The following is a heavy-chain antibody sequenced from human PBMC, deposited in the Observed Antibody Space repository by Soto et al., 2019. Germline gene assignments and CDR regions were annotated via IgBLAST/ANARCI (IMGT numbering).Heavy chain of an antibody. J-gene: IGHJ6*04. CDR1: GFTFDDYT. Sequence: GGSLRLSCAASGFTFDDYTMHWVRQAPGKGLEWVSLISWDGGSTYYADSVKGRFTISRDNSKNSLYLQMNSLRTEDTALYYCAKGLGYCSSTSCEYYYYYYGMDVCGKGTTVTVSS. CDR2: ISWDGGST. CDR3: AKGLGYCSSTSCEYYYYYYGMDV. D-gene: IGHD2-2*01. V-gene: IGHV3-43*01.